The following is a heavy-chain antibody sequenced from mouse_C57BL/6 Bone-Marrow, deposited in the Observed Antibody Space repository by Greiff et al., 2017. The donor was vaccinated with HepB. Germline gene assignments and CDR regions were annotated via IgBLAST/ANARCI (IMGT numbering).Heavy chain of an antibody. D-gene: IGHD3-2*02. CDR1: GFTFSSYA. CDR2: ISDGGSYT. Sequence: EVKLMESGGGLVKPGGSLKLSCAASGFTFSSYAMSWVRQTPEKRLEWVATISDGGSYTYYPDNVKGRFTISRDNAKNNLYLQMSNLKSEDTAMYYCARGQLMLSFAYWGQGTLVTVSA. V-gene: IGHV5-4*03. CDR3: ARGQLMLSFAY. J-gene: IGHJ3*01.